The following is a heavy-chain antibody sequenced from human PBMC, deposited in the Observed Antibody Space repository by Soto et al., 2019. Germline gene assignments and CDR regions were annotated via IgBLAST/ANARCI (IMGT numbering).Heavy chain of an antibody. D-gene: IGHD3-22*01. Sequence: KGSETLSLTCTFSGSSIIGYYWTWIRQSPEGGLEWIGYIHYSGSANYNPSLNSRLTMSVDRSKSQFSMKLASVTAADTDVYYCARGVGGSGFNWFDPWGQGTLVTVSS. CDR2: IHYSGSA. V-gene: IGHV4-59*12. J-gene: IGHJ5*02. CDR1: GSSIIGYY. CDR3: ARGVGGSGFNWFDP.